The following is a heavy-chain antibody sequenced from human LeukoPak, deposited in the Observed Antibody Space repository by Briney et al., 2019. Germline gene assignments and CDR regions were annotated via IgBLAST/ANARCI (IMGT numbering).Heavy chain of an antibody. Sequence: SETLSLTCTVSGGSISSYYWSWIRQPPGKGLEWIGYIYYSGSTNYNPSFKSRVTISVDTSKNQFSLKLSSVTAADTAVYYCARGEVVVAATSSYYYGMDVWGQGTTVTVSS. CDR1: GGSISSYY. D-gene: IGHD2-15*01. J-gene: IGHJ6*02. V-gene: IGHV4-59*01. CDR2: IYYSGST. CDR3: ARGEVVVAATSSYYYGMDV.